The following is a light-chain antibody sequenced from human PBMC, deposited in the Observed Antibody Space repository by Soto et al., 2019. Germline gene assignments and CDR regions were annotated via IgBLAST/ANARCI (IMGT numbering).Light chain of an antibody. Sequence: DIVITQSPSTLSVAPGERVTFSCRASQGVSRKLAWYQHKPGQAPRLLISGASTGATGIPARFSGSGSGTEFTLTISSLQSEDFAVYYCQQYNNWPITFGQGTRLEIK. CDR1: QGVSRK. J-gene: IGKJ5*01. CDR2: GAS. V-gene: IGKV3-15*01. CDR3: QQYNNWPIT.